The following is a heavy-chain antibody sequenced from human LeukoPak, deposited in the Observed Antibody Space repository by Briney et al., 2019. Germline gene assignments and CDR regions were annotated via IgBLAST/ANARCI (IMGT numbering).Heavy chain of an antibody. CDR1: GFTFSSYW. D-gene: IGHD5-24*01. CDR3: ARDESQEMVTIRGFDY. CDR2: ICRDGTTI. V-gene: IGHV3-74*01. J-gene: IGHJ4*02. Sequence: PGGSLRLSCAASGFTFSSYWMHWVRQAPGKGLVWVSSICRDGTTIRYSDSVRGRFTISRDNAKSTLYLQINSLRPEDTAVYYCARDESQEMVTIRGFDYWGQGTLVTVSS.